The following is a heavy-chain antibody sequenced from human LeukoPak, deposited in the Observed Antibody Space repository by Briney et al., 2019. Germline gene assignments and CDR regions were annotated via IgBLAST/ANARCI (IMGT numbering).Heavy chain of an antibody. J-gene: IGHJ6*03. V-gene: IGHV1-69*05. CDR1: GGTFNSYA. CDR3: ARDAGSSYGYPYYYYYMDV. D-gene: IGHD5-18*01. CDR2: IIPIFGTA. Sequence: SVKVSCKASGGTFNSYAINWVRQAPGQGLEWMGGIIPIFGTANYAQKFQGRVTITTDESTSTAYMELSGLRSEDTAVYYCARDAGSSYGYPYYYYYMDVWGKGTTVTVSS.